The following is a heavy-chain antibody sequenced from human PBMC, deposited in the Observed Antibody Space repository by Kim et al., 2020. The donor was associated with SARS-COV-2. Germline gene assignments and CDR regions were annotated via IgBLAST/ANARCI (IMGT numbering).Heavy chain of an antibody. D-gene: IGHD1-26*01. J-gene: IGHJ6*02. V-gene: IGHV4-34*01. CDR3: ARWDHFYGLDV. Sequence: SETLSLTCAVYGGSFSGHYWSWIRQPPGKRLDWIGEITDGGTTRYNPSLTSRVTISVDTSKNQFSLKLTSVTAADTAVYYCARWDHFYGLDVWGQGTTV. CDR1: GGSFSGHY. CDR2: ITDGGTT.